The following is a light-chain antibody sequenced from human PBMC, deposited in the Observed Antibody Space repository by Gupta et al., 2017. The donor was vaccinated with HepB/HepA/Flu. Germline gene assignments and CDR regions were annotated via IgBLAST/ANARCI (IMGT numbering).Light chain of an antibody. J-gene: IGKJ2*02. CDR3: RERLPIPCN. Sequence: DIVMTQSPLSLPVTPGEPASISCRSSQSLLYTNGYNYLDWYVQKPGQSPQLLIYFGSNRASGVPDRFSGRGSGNNFTLEIRGVEAEDNGIYYLRERLPIPCNFGQGTKPEIK. CDR1: QSLLYTNGYNY. V-gene: IGKV2-28*01. CDR2: FGS.